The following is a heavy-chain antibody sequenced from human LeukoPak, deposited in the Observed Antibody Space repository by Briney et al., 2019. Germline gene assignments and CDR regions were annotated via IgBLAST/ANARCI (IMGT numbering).Heavy chain of an antibody. CDR3: ARGTLLFDY. Sequence: SVKVSCKASGGTFSSYTISWVRQAPGQGLEWMGRIIPILGIANYAQKFQGRVTITADKTTSTAYMELSSLRSEDTTVYYCARGTLLFDYWGQGTLVTVSS. J-gene: IGHJ4*02. V-gene: IGHV1-69*02. CDR1: GGTFSSYT. CDR2: IIPILGIA. D-gene: IGHD1-1*01.